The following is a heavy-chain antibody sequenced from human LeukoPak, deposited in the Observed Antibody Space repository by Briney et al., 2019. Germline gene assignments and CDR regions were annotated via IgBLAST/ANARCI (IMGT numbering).Heavy chain of an antibody. CDR3: ARVQGSSGPRIFDY. V-gene: IGHV3-7*01. D-gene: IGHD6-19*01. Sequence: PGGPLRLSCAASGFTFSSYWMSWVRQAPGKGLEWVANIKQDGSEKYYVDSVKGRFTISRDNAKKSVYLQMNSLRAEGTGVYYCARVQGSSGPRIFDYWGQGTLVTVSS. CDR2: IKQDGSEK. J-gene: IGHJ4*02. CDR1: GFTFSSYW.